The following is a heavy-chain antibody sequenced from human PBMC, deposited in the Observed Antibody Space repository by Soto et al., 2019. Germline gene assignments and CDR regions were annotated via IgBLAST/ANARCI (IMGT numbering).Heavy chain of an antibody. J-gene: IGHJ4*02. V-gene: IGHV1-18*01. D-gene: IGHD3-10*01. CDR2: ISAYNGNT. Sequence: KRAQASVKVSCKASGYTFTSYGISWVRQAPGQGLEWMGWISAYNGNTNYAQKLQGRVTMTTDTSTSTAYMELRSLRSDDTALSYCARAPLLWFGELSPNFDYWGQGTLVTVSS. CDR1: GYTFTSYG. CDR3: ARAPLLWFGELSPNFDY.